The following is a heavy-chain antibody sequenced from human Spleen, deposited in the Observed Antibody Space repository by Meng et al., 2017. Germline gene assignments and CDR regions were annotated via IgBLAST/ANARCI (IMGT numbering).Heavy chain of an antibody. CDR3: ARAGYCCGGSGCRLVY. D-gene: IGHD2-15*01. CDR1: GYTFPDYW. J-gene: IGHJ4*02. V-gene: IGHV1-2*06. Sequence: ASVKVSCKATGYTFPDYWLHWVRQAPGQGLEWMGRIDPKNGDTHYAQKFQGRVTMTRDTSISTAYMELSRLSSDDTAVYYCARAGYCCGGSGCRLVYWGQGTLVTVSS. CDR2: IDPKNGDT.